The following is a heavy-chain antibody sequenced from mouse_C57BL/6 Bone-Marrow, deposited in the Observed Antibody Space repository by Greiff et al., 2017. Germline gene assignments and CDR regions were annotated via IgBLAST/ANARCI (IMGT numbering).Heavy chain of an antibody. CDR3: ARWIPAWFAY. CDR1: GYTFTSYW. V-gene: IGHV1-64*01. CDR2: IHPNSGST. Sequence: VQLQQPGAELVKPGASVKLSCKASGYTFTSYWMHWVKQRPGQGLEWIGMIHPNSGSTNYNEKFKSKATLTVDKSSSTAYMQLSSLTSEDSAVYDCARWIPAWFAYWGQGTLVTVSA. J-gene: IGHJ3*01.